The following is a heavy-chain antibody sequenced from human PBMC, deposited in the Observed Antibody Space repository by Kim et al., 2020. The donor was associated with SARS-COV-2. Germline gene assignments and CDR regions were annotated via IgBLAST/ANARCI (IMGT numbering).Heavy chain of an antibody. Sequence: QKFQGRVTMTRDTSISTAYMELSRLRSDDTAVYYCARGIRLRQLGNWFDPWGQGTLVTVSS. D-gene: IGHD6-6*01. J-gene: IGHJ5*02. V-gene: IGHV1-2*02. CDR3: ARGIRLRQLGNWFDP.